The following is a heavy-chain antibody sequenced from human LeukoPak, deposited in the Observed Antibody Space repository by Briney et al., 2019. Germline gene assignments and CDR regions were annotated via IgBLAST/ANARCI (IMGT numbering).Heavy chain of an antibody. CDR1: GGSISSYY. V-gene: IGHV4-59*01. Sequence: TESLSLTCTVSGGSISSYYWSWIRQPPGKGLEWIGYIYYSGPTNYNPSLKSRVTTSVDTSRNQFSLKLSSVTAADTAVYYCARERRGCSGGSCYEDYWGQGTLVPVST. J-gene: IGHJ4*02. CDR2: IYYSGPT. D-gene: IGHD2-15*01. CDR3: ARERRGCSGGSCYEDY.